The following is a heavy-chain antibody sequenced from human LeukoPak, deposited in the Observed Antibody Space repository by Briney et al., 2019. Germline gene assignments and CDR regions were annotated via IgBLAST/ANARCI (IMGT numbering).Heavy chain of an antibody. J-gene: IGHJ3*02. CDR1: GGSISSYY. D-gene: IGHD3-22*01. Sequence: PSETLSLTCTVSGGSISSYYWSWIRQPPGKGLGWIGYIYYSGSTNYNPSLKSRVTISVDTSKNQFSLKLSSVTAADTAVYYCARHKRGIVVDAFGIWGQGTMVTVSS. V-gene: IGHV4-59*08. CDR2: IYYSGST. CDR3: ARHKRGIVVDAFGI.